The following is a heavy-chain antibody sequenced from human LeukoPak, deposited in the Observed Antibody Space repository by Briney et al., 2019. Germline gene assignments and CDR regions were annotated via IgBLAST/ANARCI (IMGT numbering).Heavy chain of an antibody. V-gene: IGHV3-33*03. CDR2: IWYDGSNK. J-gene: IGHJ4*02. CDR3: AKERIYASSGYYFYYFDY. D-gene: IGHD3-22*01. Sequence: GGSLRLSCAASGFTFSSYGMHWVRQAPGKGLEWVAVIWYDGSNKFYADSVKGRFTISRDNSKNTLYLQMNSLRAEDKAVYYCAKERIYASSGYYFYYFDYWGQGALVTVSS. CDR1: GFTFSSYG.